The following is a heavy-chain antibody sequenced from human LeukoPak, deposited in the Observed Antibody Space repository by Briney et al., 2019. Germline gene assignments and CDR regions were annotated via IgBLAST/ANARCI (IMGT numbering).Heavy chain of an antibody. CDR1: GGSFSGYY. CDR3: ATAEGSLTFDY. Sequence: SETLSLTCAVYGGSFSGYYWSWIRQPPGKGLEWIGEINHSGSTNYNPSLKSRVTISVDTSKNQFSLKLSSVTAADTAVYYCATAEGSLTFDYWGQGTLVTVS. CDR2: INHSGST. V-gene: IGHV4-34*01. J-gene: IGHJ4*02. D-gene: IGHD3-10*01.